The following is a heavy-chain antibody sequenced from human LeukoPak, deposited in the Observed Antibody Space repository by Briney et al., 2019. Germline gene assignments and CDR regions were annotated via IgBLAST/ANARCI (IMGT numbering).Heavy chain of an antibody. D-gene: IGHD6-19*01. CDR1: GFTFSTFA. V-gene: IGHV3-23*01. CDR2: IGSSGSGT. CDR3: AKEMTGGWPFDY. J-gene: IGHJ4*02. Sequence: GGSLRLSCAASGFTFSTFAMSWVRQPPGKGLEWVSGIGSSGSGTLHADSVKGRFTISRDNSKNTLFLQMNSLRVEDTAVYYCAKEMTGGWPFDYWGQGTLVTVSS.